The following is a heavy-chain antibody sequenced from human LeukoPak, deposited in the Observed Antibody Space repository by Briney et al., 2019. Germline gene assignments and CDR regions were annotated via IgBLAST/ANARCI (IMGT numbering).Heavy chain of an antibody. CDR1: GFTFSSYS. CDR3: ARDRYLGDIDY. CDR2: ISSSSSYI. V-gene: IGHV3-21*01. Sequence: GGSLRLSCAASGFTFSSYSMNWVRQAPGKGLEWVSSISSSSSYIYYADSVKGRFTISRDNSKNTLYLQMNSLRAEDTAVYYCARDRYLGDIDYWGQGTLVTVSS. D-gene: IGHD3-16*02. J-gene: IGHJ4*02.